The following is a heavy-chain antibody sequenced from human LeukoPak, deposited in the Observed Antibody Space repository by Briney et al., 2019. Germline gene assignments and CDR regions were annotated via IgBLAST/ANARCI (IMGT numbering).Heavy chain of an antibody. Sequence: GKSLRLSCAASGFTFSSYGMHWVRQAPGKGLEWVAVIWYDGSNKYYADSVKGRFTISRDNSKNTLYLQMNSLRAEDTAVYHCARGGGGYCSSTSCLPPVGYWGQGTLVTVSS. CDR1: GFTFSSYG. J-gene: IGHJ4*02. CDR2: IWYDGSNK. CDR3: ARGGGGYCSSTSCLPPVGY. V-gene: IGHV3-33*01. D-gene: IGHD2-2*01.